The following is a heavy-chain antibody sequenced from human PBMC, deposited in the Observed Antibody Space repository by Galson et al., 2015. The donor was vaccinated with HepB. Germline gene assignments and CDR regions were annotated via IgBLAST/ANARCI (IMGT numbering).Heavy chain of an antibody. CDR2: ISSSSSYI. J-gene: IGHJ4*02. V-gene: IGHV3-21*01. Sequence: SLRLSCAASGFTFSSYSMNWVRQAPGKGLEWVSSISSSSSYIYYADSVKGRFTISRDNAKNSLYLQMNSLRAEDTAVYYCAREGTFGDYFDYWGQGTLVTVSS. D-gene: IGHD3-16*01. CDR1: GFTFSSYS. CDR3: AREGTFGDYFDY.